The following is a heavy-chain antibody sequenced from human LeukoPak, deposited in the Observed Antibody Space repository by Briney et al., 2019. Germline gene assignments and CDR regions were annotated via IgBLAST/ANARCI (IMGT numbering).Heavy chain of an antibody. CDR1: GFSFSSYW. J-gene: IGHJ4*02. Sequence: PGGSLRLSCLDSGFSFSSYWMSWVRQAPGKGLEWVANIKQDGSEKYYVDSVKGRFTISRDNAKNSLYLQMNSLRAEDTAVYYCARWLHNFDYWGQGTLVTVSS. V-gene: IGHV3-7*01. CDR3: ARWLHNFDY. CDR2: IKQDGSEK. D-gene: IGHD5-24*01.